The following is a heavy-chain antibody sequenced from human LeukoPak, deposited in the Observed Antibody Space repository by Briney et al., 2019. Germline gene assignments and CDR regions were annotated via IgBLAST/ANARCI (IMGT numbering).Heavy chain of an antibody. D-gene: IGHD5-24*01. J-gene: IGHJ5*02. CDR3: AANRDTLFFDA. V-gene: IGHV3-23*01. Sequence: PRGSLTLSCAVSGFTFRRYAMSWVRQPAGKGLEWVSSMVDDGTTTKYADSGKGRFTSSRDKSKSTLYLQMNSLRVKDTAIYYSAANRDTLFFDAWGQGSLVTVSS. CDR1: GFTFRRYA. CDR2: MVDDGTTT.